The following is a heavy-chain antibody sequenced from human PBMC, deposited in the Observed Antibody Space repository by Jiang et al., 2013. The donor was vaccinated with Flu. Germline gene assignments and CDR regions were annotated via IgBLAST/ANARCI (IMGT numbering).Heavy chain of an antibody. V-gene: IGHV6-1*01. CDR1: GDSVSSNSAA. D-gene: IGHD3-22*01. CDR2: TYYRSKWYN. Sequence: QTLSLTCAISGDSVSSNSAAWNWIRQSPSRGLEWLGRTYYRSKWYNDYAVSVKSRITINPDTSKNQFSLQLNSVTPEDTAVYYCARDREYYDSSGYSGLDAFDIWGQGTMVTVSS. CDR3: ARDREYYDSSGYSGLDAFDI. J-gene: IGHJ3*02.